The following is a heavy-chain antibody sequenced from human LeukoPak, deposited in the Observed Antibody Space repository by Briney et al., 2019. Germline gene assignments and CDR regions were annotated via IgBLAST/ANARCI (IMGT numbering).Heavy chain of an antibody. Sequence: SETLSLTCTVSGGSISSYYWSWIRQPPGKGLESIGYIYTSGSTNYNPSLKSRVTISVDTSKNQFSLKLSSVTAADTAVYYCASSIAADNYYYYYYMDVWGKGTTITVSS. CDR1: GGSISSYY. J-gene: IGHJ6*03. CDR3: ASSIAADNYYYYYYMDV. CDR2: IYTSGST. D-gene: IGHD6-25*01. V-gene: IGHV4-4*09.